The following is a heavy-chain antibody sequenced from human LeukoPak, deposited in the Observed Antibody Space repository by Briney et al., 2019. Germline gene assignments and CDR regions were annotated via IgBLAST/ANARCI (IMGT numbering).Heavy chain of an antibody. D-gene: IGHD1-14*01. J-gene: IGHJ4*02. CDR2: IDANAGDT. CDR3: VREDWGSGTIIDY. Sequence: ASLKVSCKASGFTLTRHHISWVRQAPGQGLEWMGWIDANAGDTIYAQRSQGRVTMTRDTSTTTVFLELRSLRLDDTAVYYCVREDWGSGTIIDYWGQGTLVTVSS. CDR1: GFTLTRHH. V-gene: IGHV1-18*01.